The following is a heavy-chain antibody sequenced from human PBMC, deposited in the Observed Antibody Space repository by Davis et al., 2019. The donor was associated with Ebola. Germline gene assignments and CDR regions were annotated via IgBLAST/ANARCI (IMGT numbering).Heavy chain of an antibody. J-gene: IGHJ4*02. CDR2: INTNTGNP. D-gene: IGHD3-10*01. Sequence: AASVKVSCKASGYTFTNHAINWVRQAPGQGLEWMGWINTNTGNPTYAQGFTGRFVFSLDTSVSTAYLQISSLKAEDTAVYYCARDYTYFYASGSYYWGQGTLVTVSS. V-gene: IGHV7-4-1*02. CDR3: ARDYTYFYASGSYY. CDR1: GYTFTNHA.